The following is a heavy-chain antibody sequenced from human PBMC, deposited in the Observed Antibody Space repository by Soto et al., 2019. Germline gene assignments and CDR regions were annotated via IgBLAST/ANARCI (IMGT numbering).Heavy chain of an antibody. J-gene: IGHJ4*02. CDR3: ARLALPNYHERSGYRGNYFDY. V-gene: IGHV4-61*08. CDR2: IYYSGST. CDR1: GDSVSSDGHY. Sequence: QVQLQESGPGLVKPSETLSLTCSVSGDSVSSDGHYWSWIRQPPGKGLDWIGYIYYSGSTNYNPSRKSRVTISKDTSKNQFSLKLSSVTAADTAVYYCARLALPNYHERSGYRGNYFDYWGQGTLVTVSS. D-gene: IGHD3-22*01.